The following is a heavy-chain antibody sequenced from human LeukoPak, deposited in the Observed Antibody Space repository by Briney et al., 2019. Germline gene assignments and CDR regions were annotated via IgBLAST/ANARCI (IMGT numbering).Heavy chain of an antibody. Sequence: AETLSLTCTVSGGSISSYYWSWIRQPPGKGLEWIGYIYYSGSTNYNPSLKSRVTISVDTSKNQFSLKLSSVTAADTAVYYCARDKGNYDGFDPWGQGTLVTVSS. CDR1: GGSISSYY. J-gene: IGHJ5*02. D-gene: IGHD1-7*01. CDR3: ARDKGNYDGFDP. CDR2: IYYSGST. V-gene: IGHV4-59*01.